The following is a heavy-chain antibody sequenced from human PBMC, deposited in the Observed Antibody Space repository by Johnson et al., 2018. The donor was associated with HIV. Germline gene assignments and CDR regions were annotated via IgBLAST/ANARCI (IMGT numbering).Heavy chain of an antibody. Sequence: QVQLVESGGALVQPGRSLRLSCAASGFNFSSYGMQWVRQAPGKGLEWVAAISYDGDNQYYADSVKGRFLLSRDNSKNTLYLQMNSRRSEDTAVYYCAREAQHFRKYVGSGNGTFDVLGQGTMVSVTS. CDR1: GFNFSSYG. CDR3: AREAQHFRKYVGSGNGTFDV. V-gene: IGHV3-30-3*01. D-gene: IGHD3-10*01. CDR2: ISYDGDNQ. J-gene: IGHJ3*01.